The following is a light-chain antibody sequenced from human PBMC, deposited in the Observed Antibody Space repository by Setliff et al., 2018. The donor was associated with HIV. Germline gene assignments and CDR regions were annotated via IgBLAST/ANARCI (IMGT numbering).Light chain of an antibody. CDR2: DVS. CDR1: SSDVGGYNY. Sequence: QSALTQPASVSGSPGQSITISCTGTSSDVGGYNYVSWYQQHPGKAPKLMIYDVSERPSGVSNRFSGSKSGNTASLTISGLQAEDEADYYCCSYAGSDTYVFGTGTKVTVL. V-gene: IGLV2-23*02. CDR3: CSYAGSDTYV. J-gene: IGLJ1*01.